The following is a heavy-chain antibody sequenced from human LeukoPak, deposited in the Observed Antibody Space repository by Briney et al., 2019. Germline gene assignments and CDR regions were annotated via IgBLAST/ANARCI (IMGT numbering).Heavy chain of an antibody. D-gene: IGHD3-3*01. CDR3: ARDPKPQQSYYDFWRTYYYMDV. J-gene: IGHJ6*03. V-gene: IGHV3-11*04. Sequence: GGSLRLSCVASGFTFSDYAMSWVRQAPGKGLEWVSYISSSGSTIYYADSVKGRFTISRDNAKNSLYLQMNSLRAEDTAVYYCARDPKPQQSYYDFWRTYYYMDVWGKGTTVTVSS. CDR1: GFTFSDYA. CDR2: ISSSGSTI.